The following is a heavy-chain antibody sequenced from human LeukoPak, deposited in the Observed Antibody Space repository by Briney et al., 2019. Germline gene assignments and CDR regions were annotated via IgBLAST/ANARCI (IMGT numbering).Heavy chain of an antibody. Sequence: SETLSLTCTVSGGSISSSLYYWAWIRQPPGKGLEWIGSIYYSGSTYYNPSLKSRVTISVDTSKNQFSLKLSSVTAADTAVYYCARGSRDSSGYIDYWGQGTLVTVSS. V-gene: IGHV4-39*07. CDR3: ARGSRDSSGYIDY. D-gene: IGHD3-22*01. J-gene: IGHJ4*02. CDR1: GGSISSSLYY. CDR2: IYYSGST.